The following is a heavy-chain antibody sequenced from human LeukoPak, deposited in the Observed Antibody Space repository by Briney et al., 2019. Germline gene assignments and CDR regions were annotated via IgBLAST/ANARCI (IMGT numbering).Heavy chain of an antibody. V-gene: IGHV3-23*01. CDR3: AKDLSLLDWFGEPDAFDF. J-gene: IGHJ3*01. CDR1: GFPFSTFW. Sequence: GGSLRLSCAVSGFPFSTFWMSWVRQAPGKGLEWVSTIRGGDDTTTYGDSVKGRFTISRDNSNNTVYLQMDSLRVDDTAVYYCAKDLSLLDWFGEPDAFDFWGQGTMVTVSS. D-gene: IGHD3-10*01. CDR2: IRGGDDTT.